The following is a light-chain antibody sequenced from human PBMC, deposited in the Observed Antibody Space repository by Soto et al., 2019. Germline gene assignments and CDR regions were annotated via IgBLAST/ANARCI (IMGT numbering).Light chain of an antibody. CDR1: QSVSSD. Sequence: EVLMTQSPATLSVSPGERATLSCRASQSVSSDLAWYQQKPDQAPRLLIYAASTRATGIPARFSGSGAGTDFTLPISSLQSEDFAVYYCQQYNNWPPVTFGPGTTVDIK. V-gene: IGKV3-15*01. CDR3: QQYNNWPPVT. CDR2: AAS. J-gene: IGKJ3*01.